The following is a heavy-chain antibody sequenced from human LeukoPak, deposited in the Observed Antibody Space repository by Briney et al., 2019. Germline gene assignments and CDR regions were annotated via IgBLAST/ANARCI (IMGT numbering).Heavy chain of an antibody. CDR3: ARDYYDSSGYYPYFDY. Sequence: PGGSLRLSCAASGFTFSSYSMNWVRQAPGKGLEWVSSISSSSSYIYYADSVKDRFTISRDNAKNSLYLQMNSLRAEDTAVYYCARDYYDSSGYYPYFDYWGQGTLVTVSS. J-gene: IGHJ4*02. V-gene: IGHV3-21*01. D-gene: IGHD3-22*01. CDR1: GFTFSSYS. CDR2: ISSSSSYI.